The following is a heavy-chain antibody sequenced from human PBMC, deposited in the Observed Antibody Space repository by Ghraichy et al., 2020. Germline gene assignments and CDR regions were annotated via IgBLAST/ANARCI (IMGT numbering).Heavy chain of an antibody. CDR2: ISSSSSYI. D-gene: IGHD6-19*01. CDR3: ARDLGSWYFDY. J-gene: IGHJ4*02. CDR1: GFTFSSYD. Sequence: GESLNISCAASGFTFSSYDMNWVRQAPGKGLEWVSYISSSSSYIYYADSVKGRFSISRDNAKHSLYLQMSGLRVEDTAVYYCARDLGSWYFDYWGQGALVTVS. V-gene: IGHV3-21*04.